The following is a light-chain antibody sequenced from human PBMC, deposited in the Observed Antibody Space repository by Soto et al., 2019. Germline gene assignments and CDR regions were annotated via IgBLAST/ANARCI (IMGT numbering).Light chain of an antibody. Sequence: DIQMTQSPSTLSASVGDRVTITCRASQSIIRWLAWYQQKPGKAPKLLIYDASSLESGVPSRFSGSGSGTEFTLTISSLQPDDFAIYYCLQHSTYPITFGQGTRLEIK. CDR2: DAS. V-gene: IGKV1-5*01. CDR1: QSIIRW. J-gene: IGKJ5*01. CDR3: LQHSTYPIT.